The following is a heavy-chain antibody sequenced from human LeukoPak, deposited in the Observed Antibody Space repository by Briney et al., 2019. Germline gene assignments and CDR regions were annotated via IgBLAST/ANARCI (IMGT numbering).Heavy chain of an antibody. J-gene: IGHJ3*02. CDR1: GFTFSNSA. CDR2: ITSNGDRT. D-gene: IGHD1-26*01. Sequence: GGSLRLSCAASGFTFSNSAMHWVRQAPGKGPEYVSAITSNGDRTYYANSVKGRFTISRDNSKNTLYLQMGSLRAEDMAVYYCARVGSWDAFDIWGQGTMVTVSS. V-gene: IGHV3-64*01. CDR3: ARVGSWDAFDI.